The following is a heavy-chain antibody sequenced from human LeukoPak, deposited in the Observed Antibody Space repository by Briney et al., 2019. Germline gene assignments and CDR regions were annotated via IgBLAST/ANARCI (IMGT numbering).Heavy chain of an antibody. CDR3: AKDRGYSYGLGVDV. J-gene: IGHJ6*04. CDR2: ISWNSGSI. Sequence: GGSLRLSCAVSGFTFDDYAMHWVRQAPGKGLEWVSGISWNSGSIGYADSVKGRFTISRDNAENSLYLHMNSLRAEDMALYYCAKDRGYSYGLGVDVWGKGTTVTVSS. CDR1: GFTFDDYA. D-gene: IGHD5-18*01. V-gene: IGHV3-9*03.